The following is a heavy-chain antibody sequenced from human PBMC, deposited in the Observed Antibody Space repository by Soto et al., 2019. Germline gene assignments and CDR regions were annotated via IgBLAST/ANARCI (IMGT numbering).Heavy chain of an antibody. Sequence: GGSLRLSCAASGFTFSSYAMHWVRQAPGKGLEWVAVISYDGSNKYYADSVKGRFTISRDNSKNTLYLQMNSLRAEDTAVYYCARDRRYSSSWSWAYYFDYWGQGTLVTVSS. CDR3: ARDRRYSSSWSWAYYFDY. D-gene: IGHD6-13*01. J-gene: IGHJ4*02. CDR2: ISYDGSNK. V-gene: IGHV3-30-3*01. CDR1: GFTFSSYA.